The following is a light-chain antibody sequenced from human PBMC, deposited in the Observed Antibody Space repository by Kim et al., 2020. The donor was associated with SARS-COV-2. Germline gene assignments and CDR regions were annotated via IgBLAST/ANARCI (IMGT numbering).Light chain of an antibody. V-gene: IGKV1-17*01. CDR1: QGIGSD. J-gene: IGKJ1*01. CDR2: GAS. CDR3: LQHHAYPRT. Sequence: AALGERGTITCRASQGIGSDLGWDQQKPGRAPTRLVYGASTLESGVPSRFSGSGSGTEFTLTISSLQPEDFATYYCLQHHAYPRTVGQGTKVDSK.